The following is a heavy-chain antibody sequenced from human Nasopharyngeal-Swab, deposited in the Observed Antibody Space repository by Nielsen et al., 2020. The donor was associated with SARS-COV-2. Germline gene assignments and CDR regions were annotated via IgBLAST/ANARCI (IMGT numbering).Heavy chain of an antibody. CDR2: IKHRGST. CDR3: ARGFRTPIVVVVAACCPAHGGHWFDP. J-gene: IGHJ5*02. D-gene: IGHD2-15*01. V-gene: IGHV4-34*01. Sequence: PGKGLEWIGEIKHRGSTNYNPSLKSRVTISVDTSKNQFSLKLSSVTAADTAVYYCARGFRTPIVVVVAACCPAHGGHWFDPWGQGTLVTVSS.